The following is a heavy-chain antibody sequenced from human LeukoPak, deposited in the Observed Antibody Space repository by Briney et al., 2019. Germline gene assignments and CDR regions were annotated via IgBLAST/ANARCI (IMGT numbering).Heavy chain of an antibody. V-gene: IGHV1-2*02. CDR1: GYTLTELS. CDR2: INPNSGGT. J-gene: IGHJ1*01. Sequence: ASVKVSCKVSGYTLTELSMHWVRQAPGKGLEWMGGINPNSGGTNYAQKFQGRVTMTRDTSISTVYMDLSRLRSDDTAVYYCAKDRDGAKYFQHWGQGTLVTASS. CDR3: AKDRDGAKYFQH. D-gene: IGHD3-10*01.